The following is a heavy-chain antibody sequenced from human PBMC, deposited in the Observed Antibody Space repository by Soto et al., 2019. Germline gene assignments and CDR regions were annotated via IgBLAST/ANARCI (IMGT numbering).Heavy chain of an antibody. J-gene: IGHJ6*02. Sequence: SETLSLTCTVSGGSVSNYYCSWIRQPPGKGLEWIGYIYHSGTTNHNPSPKSRVTISVDTSKNQFSLNLSSVTAADTAVYYCARHRFPGLYYHGMDVWVQGTTVTVSS. CDR3: ARHRFPGLYYHGMDV. V-gene: IGHV4-59*02. CDR2: IYHSGTT. D-gene: IGHD3-16*02. CDR1: GGSVSNYY.